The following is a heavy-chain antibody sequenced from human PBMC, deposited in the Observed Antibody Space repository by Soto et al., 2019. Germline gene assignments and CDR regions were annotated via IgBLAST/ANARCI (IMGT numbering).Heavy chain of an antibody. Sequence: EVQLVESGGGLVKPGGSLRLSCAASGFTFNNAWMNRVRQAPGKGLEWVGRVKSKTDGGATDYAAPVKGRFTISRDDSKNIIYLQMNSLNTEDTAVYYCTTLTVVDVHSDYWGQGTLVVVSS. CDR3: TTLTVVDVHSDY. J-gene: IGHJ4*02. V-gene: IGHV3-15*01. D-gene: IGHD2-15*01. CDR1: GFTFNNAW. CDR2: VKSKTDGGAT.